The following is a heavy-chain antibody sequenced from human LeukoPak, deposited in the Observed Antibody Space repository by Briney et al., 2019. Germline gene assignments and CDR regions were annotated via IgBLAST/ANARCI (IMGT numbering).Heavy chain of an antibody. CDR2: FDPEDGET. Sequence: ASVTVSCTVSGYTLTELSMHWVRQAPGKGLEWMGGFDPEDGETIYAQKFQGRVTMTEDTSTDTAYMELSSLRSEDTAVYYCAFRSGYSSGWNYWGQGTLVTVSS. V-gene: IGHV1-24*01. CDR1: GYTLTELS. D-gene: IGHD6-19*01. CDR3: AFRSGYSSGWNY. J-gene: IGHJ4*02.